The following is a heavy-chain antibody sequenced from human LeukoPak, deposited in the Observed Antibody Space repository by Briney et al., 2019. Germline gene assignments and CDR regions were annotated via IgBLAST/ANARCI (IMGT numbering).Heavy chain of an antibody. D-gene: IGHD2-2*01. Sequence: GGSLRLSCAASGFTFSRYAMNWVRQAPEKGLEWVSYISTGGDNKFYADSLKGRFTVSRDNAKNSLFLQMDSLRAEDTAVYYCARSFCTSASCSKGHYYVMDVWGQGTTVTVSS. J-gene: IGHJ6*02. V-gene: IGHV3-21*01. CDR3: ARSFCTSASCSKGHYYVMDV. CDR1: GFTFSRYA. CDR2: ISTGGDNK.